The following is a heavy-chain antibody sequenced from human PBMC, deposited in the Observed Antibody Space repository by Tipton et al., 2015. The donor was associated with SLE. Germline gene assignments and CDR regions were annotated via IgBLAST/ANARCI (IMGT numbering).Heavy chain of an antibody. CDR1: GGSISSHY. CDR2: FYYGGST. J-gene: IGHJ4*02. Sequence: TLSLTCTVSGGSISSHYWSWIRQPPGKGLEWIGYFYYGGSTNYNPSLKSRVSISVDKSKNQFSLKVRSVTAADTAMYYCAKEGTAVAGIEFWGQGTLVTVSS. D-gene: IGHD6-19*01. CDR3: AKEGTAVAGIEF. V-gene: IGHV4-59*11.